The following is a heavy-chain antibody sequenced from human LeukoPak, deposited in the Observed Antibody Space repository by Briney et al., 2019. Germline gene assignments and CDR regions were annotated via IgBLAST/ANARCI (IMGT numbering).Heavy chain of an antibody. J-gene: IGHJ5*02. Sequence: GASVKVSCKASGYTFTGYYMHWVRQAPGQGLEWMGWINPNSGGTNYAQKFQGRVTMTRDTSISTAYMELSRLRSDDTAVYYCARGSVLMAYVGQNWFDPWGQGTLVTVSS. CDR1: GYTFTGYY. V-gene: IGHV1-2*02. D-gene: IGHD2-8*01. CDR2: INPNSGGT. CDR3: ARGSVLMAYVGQNWFDP.